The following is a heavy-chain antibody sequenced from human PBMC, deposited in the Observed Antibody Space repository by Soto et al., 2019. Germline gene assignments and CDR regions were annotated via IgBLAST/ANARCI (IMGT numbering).Heavy chain of an antibody. CDR3: ARDHSSSWYGGPYYGMDV. Sequence: ASVKVSCKASGYTFTGYYMHWVRQAPGQGLEWMGWINPNSGGTNYAQKFQGWVTMTRDTSISTAYMELSRLRSDDTAVYYCARDHSSSWYGGPYYGMDVWGQGTTVTVSS. V-gene: IGHV1-2*04. J-gene: IGHJ6*02. D-gene: IGHD6-13*01. CDR1: GYTFTGYY. CDR2: INPNSGGT.